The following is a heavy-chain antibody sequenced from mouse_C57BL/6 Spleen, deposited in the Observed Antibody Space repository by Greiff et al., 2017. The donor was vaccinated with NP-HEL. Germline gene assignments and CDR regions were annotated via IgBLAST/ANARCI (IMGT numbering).Heavy chain of an antibody. Sequence: VQLKESGPGMVKPSQSLSLTCTVTGYSITSGYDWHWIRHFPGNKLEWMGYISYSGSTNYNPSLKSRISITHDTSKNHFFLKLNSVTTEDTATYYCASANWDGAMDYWGQGTSVTVSS. CDR2: ISYSGST. D-gene: IGHD4-1*01. V-gene: IGHV3-1*01. J-gene: IGHJ4*01. CDR1: GYSITSGYD. CDR3: ASANWDGAMDY.